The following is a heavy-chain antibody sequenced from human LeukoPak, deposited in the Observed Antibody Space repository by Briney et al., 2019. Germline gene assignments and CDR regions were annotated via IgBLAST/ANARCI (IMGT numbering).Heavy chain of an antibody. CDR3: AKENWYLYNNNWYKTWFDP. CDR2: IDGGGGST. Sequence: GGSLRLSCAASGFIFSNFVMSWVRQAPGKGLEWVSYIDGGGGSTNYADSVKGRFTISRDNSKNTLYLQMNSLRAEDTAIYYCAKENWYLYNNNWYKTWFDPWGQGTLVTVSS. J-gene: IGHJ5*02. CDR1: GFIFSNFV. V-gene: IGHV3-23*01. D-gene: IGHD6-13*01.